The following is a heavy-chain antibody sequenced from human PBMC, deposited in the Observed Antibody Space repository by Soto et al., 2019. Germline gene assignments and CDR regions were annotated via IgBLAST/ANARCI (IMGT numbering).Heavy chain of an antibody. Sequence: SETLSLTCTVSGGSISSYYWSWIRQPPGKGQEWIGYIYYSGSTNYNPSLKSRVTISVDTSKNQFSLKLSSVTAADTALYFCARGGGYGDSFFDYWRQGTLVTVSS. J-gene: IGHJ4*02. V-gene: IGHV4-59*01. CDR3: ARGGGYGDSFFDY. D-gene: IGHD4-17*01. CDR1: GGSISSYY. CDR2: IYYSGST.